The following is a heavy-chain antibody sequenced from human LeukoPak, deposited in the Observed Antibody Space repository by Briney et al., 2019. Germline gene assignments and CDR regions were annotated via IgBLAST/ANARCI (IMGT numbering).Heavy chain of an antibody. V-gene: IGHV4-39*07. D-gene: IGHD3-9*01. Sequence: PSETLFLTCTVSGGSISSSSYYWGWIRQPPGKGLEWIGSIYYSGSTYYNPSLKSRVTISVDTSKNQFYLKLSSVTAADTAVYYCARAVGSFDWLPLFDYWGQGTLVTVSS. CDR3: ARAVGSFDWLPLFDY. J-gene: IGHJ4*02. CDR2: IYYSGST. CDR1: GGSISSSSYY.